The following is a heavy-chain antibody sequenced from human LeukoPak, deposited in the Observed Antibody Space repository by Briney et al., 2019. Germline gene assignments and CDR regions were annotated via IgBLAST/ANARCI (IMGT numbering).Heavy chain of an antibody. J-gene: IGHJ5*02. CDR2: IYYSGST. CDR3: ARERAANWGLSGWFDP. CDR1: GGSISSYY. V-gene: IGHV4-59*01. D-gene: IGHD7-27*01. Sequence: SETLSLTCTVSGGSISSYYWSWIRQPPGKGLEWIGYIYYSGSTNYNPSLKSRVTISVDTSKNQFSLKLSSVTAADTAVYYCARERAANWGLSGWFDPWGQGTLVTVSS.